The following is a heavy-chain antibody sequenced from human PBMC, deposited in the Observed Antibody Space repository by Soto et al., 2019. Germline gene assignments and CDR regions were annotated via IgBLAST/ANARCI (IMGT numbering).Heavy chain of an antibody. V-gene: IGHV1-3*01. D-gene: IGHD1-1*01. CDR3: ARVRTGRTGTTFGY. J-gene: IGHJ4*02. CDR2: INAGNGNT. CDR1: GYIFSDYG. Sequence: ASVKVSCKSSGYIFSDYGITWVRQAPGQRLEWMGWINAGNGNTKYSQKFQGRVTITRDTSASTAYMELSSLRSEDTAVYYCARVRTGRTGTTFGYWGQGTLVTVSS.